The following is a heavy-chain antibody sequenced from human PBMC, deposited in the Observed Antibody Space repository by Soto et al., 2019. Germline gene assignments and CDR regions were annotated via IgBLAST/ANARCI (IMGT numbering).Heavy chain of an antibody. CDR2: IFYSGST. CDR3: ARAPSYGDYYYYGMDV. D-gene: IGHD4-17*01. J-gene: IGHJ6*02. CDR1: GGSISSSSYY. V-gene: IGHV4-39*07. Sequence: SETLSLTCTVSGGSISSSSYYWGWIRQPPGKGLEWIGSIFYSGSTYYNPSLKSRVTISVDTSKNQFSLKLTSVTAADTAVYYCARAPSYGDYYYYGMDVWGQGTTVTVSS.